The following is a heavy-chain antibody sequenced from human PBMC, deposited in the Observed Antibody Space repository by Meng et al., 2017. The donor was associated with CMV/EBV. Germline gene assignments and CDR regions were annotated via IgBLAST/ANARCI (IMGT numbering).Heavy chain of an antibody. CDR2: IYHSGSS. CDR1: GGSISSATYY. V-gene: IGHV4-39*01. CDR3: ARTKQQLVSMVTTYYHYYGMDV. Sequence: SETLSLTCTVSGGSISSATYYWGWIRQPPGKGLEWIGNIYHSGSSYYNPSLKSRVTISVDTSKNQFSLKLSSVPAADTAVYYCARTKQQLVSMVTTYYHYYGMDVWGQGTTVTGSS. J-gene: IGHJ6*02. D-gene: IGHD6-13*01.